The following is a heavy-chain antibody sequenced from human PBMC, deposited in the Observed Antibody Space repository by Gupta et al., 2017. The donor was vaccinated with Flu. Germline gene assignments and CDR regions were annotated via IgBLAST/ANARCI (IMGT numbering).Heavy chain of an antibody. D-gene: IGHD3-3*01. CDR2: IEQDGSEE. Sequence: EVQLVESGGGLVQPGGSLRLSCAASGFTFTTYWMTWVRQAPGKGLEWVANIEQDGSEEYYMDSVKGRFTISRDNAKNLLYRQMNSLRAEDTAVYYCARDTYRFFDYWGQGTLVTVYS. CDR1: GFTFTTYW. V-gene: IGHV3-7*01. J-gene: IGHJ4*02. CDR3: ARDTYRFFDY.